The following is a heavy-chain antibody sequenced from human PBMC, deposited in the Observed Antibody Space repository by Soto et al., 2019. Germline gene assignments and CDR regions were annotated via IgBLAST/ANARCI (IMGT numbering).Heavy chain of an antibody. J-gene: IGHJ6*02. D-gene: IGHD3-16*01. CDR1: GFTFSSYG. CDR2: ISYDGSNK. Sequence: QVQLVESGGGVVQPGRSLRLSCAASGFTFSSYGMHWVRQAPGKGLEWVAVISYDGSNKYYADSVKGRFTISRDNSKKTLYLQMNSLRAEATDVYYCAKFVGGYYYYGMDVWGQGNTVTVS. CDR3: AKFVGGYYYYGMDV. V-gene: IGHV3-30*18.